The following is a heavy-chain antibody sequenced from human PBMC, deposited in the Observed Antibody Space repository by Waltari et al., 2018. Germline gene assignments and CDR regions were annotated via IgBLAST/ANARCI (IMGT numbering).Heavy chain of an antibody. V-gene: IGHV4-59*09. CDR2: ST. CDR3: ARGGYDSLAPRNPSYYYYYYYMDV. D-gene: IGHD5-12*01. Sequence: STNYNPSLKSRVTISVDTSKNQFSLKLSSVTAADTAVYYCARGGYDSLAPRNPSYYYYYYYMDVWGKGTTVTVSS. J-gene: IGHJ6*03.